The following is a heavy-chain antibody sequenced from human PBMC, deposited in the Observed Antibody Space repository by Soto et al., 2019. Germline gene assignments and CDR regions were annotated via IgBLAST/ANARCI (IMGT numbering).Heavy chain of an antibody. CDR1: GYTFTSYG. J-gene: IGHJ4*02. V-gene: IGHV1-18*01. CDR2: ISAYNGNT. CDR3: PRDETCLDC. Sequence: QVQLVQSGAEVKKPGASVKVSCKASGYTFTSYGITWGRQVPGQGLEGMGWISAYNGNTNYAQKLQGRATMTTDKYPSTAYRELRSLVSDDKAVDYCPRDETCLDCWGQRTLVTVSS.